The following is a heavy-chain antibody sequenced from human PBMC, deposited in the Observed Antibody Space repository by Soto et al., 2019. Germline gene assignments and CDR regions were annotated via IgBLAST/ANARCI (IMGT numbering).Heavy chain of an antibody. D-gene: IGHD5-12*01. V-gene: IGHV3-23*01. J-gene: IGHJ3*02. CDR1: GFTYSSHG. CDR3: ARDGQYRADGFDI. CDR2: MRGGGGRT. Sequence: EAQLLESGGELIQPGGSLRLSCAASGFTYSSHGMSWVRQAPGKGLEWIACMRGGGGRTYYADSVKGGFTISRDNSKNSLDLIMNSLRVEDTALYYCARDGQYRADGFDIWGQGTMVTVSS.